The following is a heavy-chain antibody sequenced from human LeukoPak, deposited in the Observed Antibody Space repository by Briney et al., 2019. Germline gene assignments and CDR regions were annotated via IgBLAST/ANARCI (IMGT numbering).Heavy chain of an antibody. Sequence: GGSLRLSCAASGFTFSSYWMSWVRQAPGKGLEWVANIKQDGSEKYYVDSVKGRVTISRDNAKNSLYLQMNSLRAEDTAVYYCASPTYYDFWSGYYTPDYWGQGTLVTVSS. V-gene: IGHV3-7*03. CDR1: GFTFSSYW. CDR3: ASPTYYDFWSGYYTPDY. CDR2: IKQDGSEK. D-gene: IGHD3-3*01. J-gene: IGHJ4*02.